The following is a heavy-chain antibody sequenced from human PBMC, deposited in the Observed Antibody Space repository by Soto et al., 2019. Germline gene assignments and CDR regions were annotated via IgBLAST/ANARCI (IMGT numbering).Heavy chain of an antibody. CDR1: GFTFSSYA. CDR3: AKTYYDSSGYYQREGYYFDY. Sequence: PGGSLRLSCAASGFTFSSYAMNWVRQAPGKGLEWVSAISGSGGSTYYVDSVKGRFTISRDNSRNTLYLQMNSLRAEDTAVYYCAKTYYDSSGYYQREGYYFDYWGQGTLVTVSS. V-gene: IGHV3-23*01. D-gene: IGHD3-22*01. J-gene: IGHJ4*02. CDR2: ISGSGGST.